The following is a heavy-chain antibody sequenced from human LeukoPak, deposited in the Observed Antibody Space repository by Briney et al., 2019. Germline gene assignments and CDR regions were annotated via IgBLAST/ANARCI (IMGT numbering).Heavy chain of an antibody. Sequence: PSETLSLTCTVSGGSISSSSYYWAWIRQPPGKGLEWIGSIYYSGSTYYNPSLKSRVTISVDTSKNQFSLKVSSVTVAGTAVYYCAKASRITMVRGARGFDPWGQGTLVTVSS. J-gene: IGHJ5*02. CDR2: IYYSGST. V-gene: IGHV4-39*07. D-gene: IGHD3-10*01. CDR3: AKASRITMVRGARGFDP. CDR1: GGSISSSSYY.